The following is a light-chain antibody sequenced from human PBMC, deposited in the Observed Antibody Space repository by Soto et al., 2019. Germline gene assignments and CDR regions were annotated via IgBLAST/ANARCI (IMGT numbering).Light chain of an antibody. CDR1: QDISNY. CDR3: QQYDNPMS. Sequence: DIQMTQSPSSLSASVGDRVTITCQASQDISNYLNWYQQKPGKAPKLLIYDASNLETGVPSRFSGSGSGTDFTFTISSLQPEDIATYYCQQYDNPMSFGQGNKLEIK. V-gene: IGKV1-33*01. CDR2: DAS. J-gene: IGKJ2*01.